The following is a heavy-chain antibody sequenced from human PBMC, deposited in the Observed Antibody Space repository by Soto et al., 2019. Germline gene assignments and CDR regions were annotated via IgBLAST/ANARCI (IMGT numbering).Heavy chain of an antibody. D-gene: IGHD6-19*01. Sequence: PGGSLRLSCAASGFTFINYAMSWVRQAPGKGLEWVSVISGSGGTTDYADSVKGRFTISRDNSKNTLYLQMNSLRAEDTAVYYCASRSSGWYFDYWGQGTLVTVSS. CDR1: GFTFINYA. CDR3: ASRSSGWYFDY. J-gene: IGHJ4*02. CDR2: ISGSGGTT. V-gene: IGHV3-23*01.